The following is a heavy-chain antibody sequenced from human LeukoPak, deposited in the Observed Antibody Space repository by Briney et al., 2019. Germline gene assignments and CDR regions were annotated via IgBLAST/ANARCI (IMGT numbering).Heavy chain of an antibody. CDR1: GFIVSGKY. CDR2: IRSGGST. D-gene: IGHD3-22*01. J-gene: IGHJ3*02. Sequence: GGSLRLSCAASGFIVSGKYMSWVRQAPGKGLEWVSVIRSGGSTSYADSVKGRFTISRDNSKNTLYLQINSLRAEDTAVYYCAREGSFDSSGYNDALDIWGQGTMVTVSA. V-gene: IGHV3-53*01. CDR3: AREGSFDSSGYNDALDI.